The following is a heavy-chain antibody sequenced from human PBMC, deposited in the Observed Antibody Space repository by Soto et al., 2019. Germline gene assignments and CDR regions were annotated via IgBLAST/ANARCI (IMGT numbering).Heavy chain of an antibody. V-gene: IGHV3-74*03. D-gene: IGHD5-12*01. CDR2: IIGDGTTT. CDR3: AKVRRYSGYEYFDY. Sequence: EVQLVESGGGLVQPGGSLRLSCAASGFTFSNYWMHWVRHAPGKGLVWVSRIIGDGTTTAYADSVKGRFTISRDNARNTLYLQMNSMRAEDTAVYYCAKVRRYSGYEYFDYWGQGALVTVSS. CDR1: GFTFSNYW. J-gene: IGHJ4*02.